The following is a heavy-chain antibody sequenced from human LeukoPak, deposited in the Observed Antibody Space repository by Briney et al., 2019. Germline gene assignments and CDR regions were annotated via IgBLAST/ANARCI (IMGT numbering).Heavy chain of an antibody. J-gene: IGHJ4*02. CDR2: IYHSGAT. CDR3: ARGGEGIAAAGNVFDY. Sequence: SETLSLTCTVSGYSIGIGYYWGWIRQSPGKGLEWIGSIYHSGATYYNPSLQSRVTMSVDTSKNQFSLKLSSVTAADTAVYYCARGGEGIAAAGNVFDYWGQGTLVTVSS. D-gene: IGHD6-13*01. CDR1: GYSIGIGYY. V-gene: IGHV4-38-2*02.